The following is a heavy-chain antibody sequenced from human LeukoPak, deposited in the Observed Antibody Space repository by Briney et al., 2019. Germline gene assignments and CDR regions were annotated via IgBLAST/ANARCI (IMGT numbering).Heavy chain of an antibody. J-gene: IGHJ4*02. Sequence: PGRSLRLSCAASGFTFSNYGMHWVRQAPGKGLERVALISYDGSNKYYADSVKGRFTISRDNSKNTLYLQMNSLRAEDTAVYYCAKDSWSGYYSPLDYWGQGTQVTVSS. CDR2: ISYDGSNK. D-gene: IGHD3-3*01. CDR3: AKDSWSGYYSPLDY. V-gene: IGHV3-30*18. CDR1: GFTFSNYG.